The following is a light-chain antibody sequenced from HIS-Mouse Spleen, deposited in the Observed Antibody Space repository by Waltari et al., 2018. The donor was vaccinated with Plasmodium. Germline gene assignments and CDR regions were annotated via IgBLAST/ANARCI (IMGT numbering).Light chain of an antibody. Sequence: SYELTQPPSVSVSPGQTARITCSGDALPTKYAYWYQQKAGQAPVLVIYEDSKRPSGIPVRFSGSSSGTMATLTISGAQVEDEADYYWYSTDSSGNHRVFGGGTKLTVL. CDR1: ALPTKY. CDR3: YSTDSSGNHRV. V-gene: IGLV3-10*01. J-gene: IGLJ3*02. CDR2: EDS.